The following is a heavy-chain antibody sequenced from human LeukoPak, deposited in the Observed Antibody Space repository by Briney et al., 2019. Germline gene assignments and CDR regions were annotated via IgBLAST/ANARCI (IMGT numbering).Heavy chain of an antibody. D-gene: IGHD6-19*01. V-gene: IGHV3-23*01. J-gene: IGHJ4*02. CDR3: AKVGDSGWYGFDY. Sequence: GGSXXLSCAASGFTFSTYAXSWVRQAPGKXXEXVSAISGSGGSTYYADSVKGRFTISRDNSKNTLYLQMNSLRAEDTAVYYCAKVGDSGWYGFDYWGQGTLVTVSS. CDR1: GFTFSTYA. CDR2: ISGSGGST.